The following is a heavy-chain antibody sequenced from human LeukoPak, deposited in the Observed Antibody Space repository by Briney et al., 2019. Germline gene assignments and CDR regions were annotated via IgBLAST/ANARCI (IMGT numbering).Heavy chain of an antibody. D-gene: IGHD2-2*01. CDR2: ISYDGYYK. CDR1: GFTFSSYA. V-gene: IGHV3-30-3*01. Sequence: GGSLRLSCAASGFTFSSYAMHWVRQAPGKGLEWVTVISYDGYYKYYANSVKGRFTISRDNSKNTLYLEMNSLRAEDTAVYFCARDDCSTTTCYGNKDYYYGMDVWGQGTTVTVSS. J-gene: IGHJ6*02. CDR3: ARDDCSTTTCYGNKDYYYGMDV.